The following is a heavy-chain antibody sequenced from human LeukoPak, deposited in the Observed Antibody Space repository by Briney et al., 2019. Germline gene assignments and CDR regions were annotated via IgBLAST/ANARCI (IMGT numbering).Heavy chain of an antibody. J-gene: IGHJ3*01. Sequence: PSDTVSLTCTVSVDSVSSSTYYGPWVRQPPAKVVDWIGNICYSVSTYYNPSLRSRVTMSLDTSKNQFSMRMSSVTAADTAIYYCARHRRSGYGGYENAFDLWGQGTMVSVSS. CDR3: ARHRRSGYGGYENAFDL. V-gene: IGHV4-39*01. CDR1: VDSVSSSTYY. D-gene: IGHD5-12*01. CDR2: ICYSVST.